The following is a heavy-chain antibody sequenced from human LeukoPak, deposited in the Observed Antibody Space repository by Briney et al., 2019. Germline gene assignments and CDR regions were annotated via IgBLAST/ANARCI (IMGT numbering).Heavy chain of an antibody. Sequence: ASVKVSCKASGYTFTGYYMHWVRQAPGQGLEWMGWINPNSGGTNYAQKFQGRVTMTRDTSISTAYMELSRLRSDDTAVYYCARDRANWGSGGDYWGQGTLVTVSS. J-gene: IGHJ4*02. CDR1: GYTFTGYY. D-gene: IGHD7-27*01. V-gene: IGHV1-2*02. CDR3: ARDRANWGSGGDY. CDR2: INPNSGGT.